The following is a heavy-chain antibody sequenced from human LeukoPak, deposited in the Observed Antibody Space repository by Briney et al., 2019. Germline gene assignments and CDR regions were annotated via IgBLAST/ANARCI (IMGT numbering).Heavy chain of an antibody. J-gene: IGHJ4*02. D-gene: IGHD1-26*01. V-gene: IGHV3-23*01. CDR1: GFTLSNYV. Sequence: GGSLRLSCVASGFTLSNYVMSWVRQAPGKGLDWVSTIIPSGDNTFHADSVKGRFTISRDNSKNTLYLQMNSLRAEDTAVYYCARDLAWEPEFDYWGQGTLVTVSS. CDR3: ARDLAWEPEFDY. CDR2: IIPSGDNT.